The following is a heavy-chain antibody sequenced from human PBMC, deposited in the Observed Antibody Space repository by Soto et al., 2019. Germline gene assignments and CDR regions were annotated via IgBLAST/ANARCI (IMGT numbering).Heavy chain of an antibody. Sequence: SETLSLTCTVSGGSISRSSYYWGWIRQPPGKGLEWIGSIYYSGSTYYNPSLKSRVTISVDTSKNQFSLKLSSVTAADTAVYYCARYSITMVRGVMNFKLLYVAYWGQGTLVTVSS. J-gene: IGHJ4*02. D-gene: IGHD3-10*01. V-gene: IGHV4-39*01. CDR1: GGSISRSSYY. CDR2: IYYSGST. CDR3: ARYSITMVRGVMNFKLLYVAY.